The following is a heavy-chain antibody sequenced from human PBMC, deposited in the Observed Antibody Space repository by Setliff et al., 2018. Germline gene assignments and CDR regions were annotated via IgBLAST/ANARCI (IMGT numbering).Heavy chain of an antibody. CDR1: GYTFSNYG. J-gene: IGHJ4*02. V-gene: IGHV1-18*01. CDR3: ARRPRAVYGSGRRNWFLDY. D-gene: IGHD3-10*01. CDR2: INDYNGNT. Sequence: ASVKVSCKASGYTFSNYGISWVRQAPGQGLEWVGWINDYNGNTIYAQKFQGRVTMTRDTSTSTAYMELRSLRSDDTAVYYCARRPRAVYGSGRRNWFLDYWGQGTLVTVSS.